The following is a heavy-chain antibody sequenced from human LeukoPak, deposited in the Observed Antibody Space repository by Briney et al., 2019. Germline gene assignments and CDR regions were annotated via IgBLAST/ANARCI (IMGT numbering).Heavy chain of an antibody. D-gene: IGHD6-13*01. CDR2: IGGSGATI. CDR3: ARDGRAAAGSYYFDY. Sequence: GGSLRLSCAASGFTFSDYYMSWIRQAPGKGLEWVSYIGGSGATIYYADSVKGRFTISRDNAKNSLYLQMNSLRAEDTAVYYCARDGRAAAGSYYFDYWGQGTLVTVSS. V-gene: IGHV3-11*04. J-gene: IGHJ4*02. CDR1: GFTFSDYY.